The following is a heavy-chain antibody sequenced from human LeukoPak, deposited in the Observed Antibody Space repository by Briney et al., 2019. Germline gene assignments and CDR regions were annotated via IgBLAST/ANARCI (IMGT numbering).Heavy chain of an antibody. CDR3: ARAAEYTSGWYLFDY. Sequence: SETLSLTCTVSGGSINSYYWSSIRQPPGKGLEWIGYIYSSGTTNYNPSLRTRVTMSVDTSKNQVSLKLSSVTAADTAMYYCARAAEYTSGWYLFDYWGQGILVTVSA. CDR2: IYSSGTT. CDR1: GGSINSYY. V-gene: IGHV4-59*12. J-gene: IGHJ4*02. D-gene: IGHD6-19*01.